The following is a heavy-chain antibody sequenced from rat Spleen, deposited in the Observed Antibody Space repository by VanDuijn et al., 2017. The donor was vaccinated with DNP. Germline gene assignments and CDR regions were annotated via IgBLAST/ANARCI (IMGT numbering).Heavy chain of an antibody. CDR2: ISYDGGST. CDR1: GFTFSNFP. J-gene: IGHJ2*01. CDR3: ARWGTYFDY. Sequence: VESGGGLVQPGRSLKLSCAASGFTFSNFPMAWVRQAPTKGLEWVAYISYDGGSTYYGDSVKGRFTISRDNAKSTLYLQMSKLGSEDTAIYYCARWGTYFDYWGQGVMVTVSS. V-gene: IGHV5-22*01.